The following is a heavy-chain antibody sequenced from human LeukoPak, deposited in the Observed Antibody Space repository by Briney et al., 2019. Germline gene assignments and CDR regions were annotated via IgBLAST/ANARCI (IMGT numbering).Heavy chain of an antibody. Sequence: SETLSLTCTVSGGAISNRSYYWGWIRQPPEKGLEWIASIYYSGSTYYNPSLKSRVTISIDTSKNQFSVKLSSVTAADTAVYYCARLVGAATDPFDYWGQGTLVTVSS. CDR1: GGAISNRSYY. CDR2: IYYSGST. D-gene: IGHD1-26*01. CDR3: ARLVGAATDPFDY. J-gene: IGHJ4*02. V-gene: IGHV4-39*01.